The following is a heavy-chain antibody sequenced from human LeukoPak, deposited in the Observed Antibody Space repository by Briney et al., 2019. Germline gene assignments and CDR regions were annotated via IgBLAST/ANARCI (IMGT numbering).Heavy chain of an antibody. CDR2: ISYDGSSK. D-gene: IGHD3-9*01. CDR3: ARGRNDILTGFLYYYGMDV. Sequence: GGSLRLSCAAPGFTFSSYAMHWVRQAPGKGLEWVAVISYDGSSKYYADSVKGRFTISRDNSKNTLYLQMNSLRAEDTAVHYCARGRNDILTGFLYYYGMDVWGQGTTVTVSS. CDR1: GFTFSSYA. V-gene: IGHV3-30-3*01. J-gene: IGHJ6*02.